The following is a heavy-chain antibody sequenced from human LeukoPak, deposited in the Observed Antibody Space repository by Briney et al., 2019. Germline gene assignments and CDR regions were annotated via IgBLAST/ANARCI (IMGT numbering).Heavy chain of an antibody. D-gene: IGHD1-26*01. CDR2: ISYDGSNK. V-gene: IGHV3-30*04. Sequence: GGSLRLSCAASGFTFSSYAMHWVRQAPGKGLEWVAVISYDGSNKYYADSVKGRFTISRDNSKNTLYLQMNSLRAEDTAVYYCARSWGWELPPSLAYLDYWGQGTLVTVSS. J-gene: IGHJ4*02. CDR1: GFTFSSYA. CDR3: ARSWGWELPPSLAYLDY.